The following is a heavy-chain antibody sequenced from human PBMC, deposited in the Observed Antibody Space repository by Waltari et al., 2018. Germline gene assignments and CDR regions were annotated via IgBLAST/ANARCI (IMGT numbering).Heavy chain of an antibody. CDR1: GGSFSGYY. V-gene: IGHV4-34*01. J-gene: IGHJ4*02. D-gene: IGHD3-3*01. CDR2: INHSGST. CDR3: AASIFGEPNDY. Sequence: QVQLQQWGAGLLKPSETLSLTCAVYGGSFSGYYWSWIRQPPGKGLEWIGEINHSGSTNYNPSLKSRVTISVDTSKNQFSLKLSSVTAADTAVYYCAASIFGEPNDYWGQGTLVTVSS.